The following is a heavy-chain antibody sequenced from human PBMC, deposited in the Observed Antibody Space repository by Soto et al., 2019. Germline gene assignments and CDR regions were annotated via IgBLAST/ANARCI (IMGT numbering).Heavy chain of an antibody. CDR1: GGSISSGGYY. D-gene: IGHD1-26*01. CDR2: IYYSGST. V-gene: IGHV4-31*03. CDR3: ARGTTLYSGSYPFDY. J-gene: IGHJ4*02. Sequence: QVQLQESGPGLVKPSQTLSLTCTVSGGSISSGGYYWSWIRQHPGKGLEWIGYIYYSGSTYYNPSLKSRVTISVDTSKDQFSLKLSSVTAADTAVYYCARGTTLYSGSYPFDYWGQGTLVTVSS.